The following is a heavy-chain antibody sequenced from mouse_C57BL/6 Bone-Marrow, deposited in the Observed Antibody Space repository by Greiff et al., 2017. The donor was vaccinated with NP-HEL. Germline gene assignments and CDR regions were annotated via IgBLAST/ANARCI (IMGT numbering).Heavy chain of an antibody. V-gene: IGHV1-26*01. CDR3: ARIVYDYVPWYAMDY. D-gene: IGHD2-4*01. Sequence: VQLQQSGPELVKPGASVKISCKASGYTFTDYYMNWVKQSHGKSLEWIGDINPNNGGTSYNQKFKGKATLTVDKSSSTAYMELRSLTSEDSAVYYCARIVYDYVPWYAMDYWGQGTSVTVSS. CDR1: GYTFTDYY. J-gene: IGHJ4*01. CDR2: INPNNGGT.